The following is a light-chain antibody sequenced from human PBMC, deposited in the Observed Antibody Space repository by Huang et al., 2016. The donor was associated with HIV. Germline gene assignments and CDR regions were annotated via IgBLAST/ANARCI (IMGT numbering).Light chain of an antibody. V-gene: IGKV1-27*01. J-gene: IGKJ1*01. Sequence: DIQMTQYPSSLSVSVGDRVTITCRASQDIKNYLAWYQQKAGQVPKLLIYAASSLQSGVPSRFSGSGSGTDFTLSITSLQPEDVAIYYCQKYDSVPRTFGQGTKVDIK. CDR1: QDIKNY. CDR2: AAS. CDR3: QKYDSVPRT.